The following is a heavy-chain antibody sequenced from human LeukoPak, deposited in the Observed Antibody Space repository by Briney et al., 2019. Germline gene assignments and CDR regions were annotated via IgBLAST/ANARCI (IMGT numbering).Heavy chain of an antibody. D-gene: IGHD3-10*01. V-gene: IGHV3-48*01. CDR1: GFTFSSYS. J-gene: IGHJ3*02. Sequence: GGSLRLSCAASGFTFSSYSMNWVRQAPGKGLEWVSYISSSSSTIYYADSVKGRFTISRDNAKNSLYLQMNSLRAEDTAVYYCASMGYYGSGNAFDIWGQGTMVTVSS. CDR2: ISSSSSTI. CDR3: ASMGYYGSGNAFDI.